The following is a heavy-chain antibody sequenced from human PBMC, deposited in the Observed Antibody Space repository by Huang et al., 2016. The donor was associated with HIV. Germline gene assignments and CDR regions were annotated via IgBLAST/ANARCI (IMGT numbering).Heavy chain of an antibody. CDR2: ISYDGKTK. V-gene: IGHV3-30*18. J-gene: IGHJ4*02. D-gene: IGHD6-13*01. CDR3: AKGGSAAAVLDF. Sequence: QVQLVESGGGVVQPGRSLRISCAASGFTFSSYGMHWVRPAPGKGLEWGAVISYDGKTKYYADSGKGRFSISRDNSKTTVYLQLNSLRVEDTAVYYCAKGGSAAAVLDFWGQGTLVTVSS. CDR1: GFTFSSYG.